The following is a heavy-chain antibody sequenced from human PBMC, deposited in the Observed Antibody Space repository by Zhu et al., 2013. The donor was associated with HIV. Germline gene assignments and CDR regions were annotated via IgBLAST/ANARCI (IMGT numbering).Heavy chain of an antibody. V-gene: IGHV4-61*01. CDR3: ANGRLGTMVQGSFLDYYGLDV. CDR1: GGSVSSGSYY. J-gene: IGHJ6*02. CDR2: IYYSGST. D-gene: IGHD3-10*01. Sequence: QVQLQESGPGLVKPSETLSLTCTVSGGSVSSGSYYWSWIRQPPGKGLEWIGYIYYSGSTNYNPSLKRRATISVDTSKNQFSLKLSSVTAADTAVYYCANGRLGTMVQGSFLDYYGLDVWGQGPRSPSP.